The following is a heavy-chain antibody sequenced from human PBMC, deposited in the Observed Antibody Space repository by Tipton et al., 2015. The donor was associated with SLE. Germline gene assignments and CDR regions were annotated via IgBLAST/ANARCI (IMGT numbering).Heavy chain of an antibody. J-gene: IGHJ5*02. D-gene: IGHD2-8*02. Sequence: TLSLTCTVSGGSISSSSDYWGWIRQPPGKGLEWIGSIYYSGSTYYNPSLKSRVTLSVDTSKNQFSLKLRSVTAADTAVYYCAEHFCTGENCYPNWFDPWGQGTLVTVSS. V-gene: IGHV4-39*01. CDR2: IYYSGST. CDR1: GGSISSSSDY. CDR3: AEHFCTGENCYPNWFDP.